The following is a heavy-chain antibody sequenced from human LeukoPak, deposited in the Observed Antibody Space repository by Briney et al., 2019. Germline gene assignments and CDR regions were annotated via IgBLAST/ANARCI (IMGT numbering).Heavy chain of an antibody. Sequence: ASVKVSCKASGGTFSSYAISWVRQAPGQGLEWMGRIIPILGIANYAQKFQGRVTITADKSTSTAYMELSSLRSEDTAVYYCAGFWSGYYPGLWGRGTLVTVSS. V-gene: IGHV1-69*04. J-gene: IGHJ2*01. CDR2: IIPILGIA. CDR1: GGTFSSYA. D-gene: IGHD3-3*01. CDR3: AGFWSGYYPGL.